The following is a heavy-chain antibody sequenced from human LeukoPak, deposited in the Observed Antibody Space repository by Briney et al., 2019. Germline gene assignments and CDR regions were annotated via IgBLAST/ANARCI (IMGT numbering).Heavy chain of an antibody. D-gene: IGHD6-6*01. CDR2: IYHSGST. CDR1: GGSISSSNW. V-gene: IGHV4-4*02. CDR3: AGGRIAAPFDY. J-gene: IGHJ4*02. Sequence: PSETLSLTCAVSGGSISSSNWWSWVRQPPGKGLEWIGEIYHSGSTNYNPSLKSRVTISVDTSKNQFSLKLSSVTAADTAVYYCAGGRIAAPFDYWGQGTLVTVSS.